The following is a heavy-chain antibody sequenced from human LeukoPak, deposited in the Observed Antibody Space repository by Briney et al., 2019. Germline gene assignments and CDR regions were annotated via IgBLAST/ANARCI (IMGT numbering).Heavy chain of an antibody. Sequence: GGSLRLSCVASGFTFSDYAMNWVRQAPGKGLEWVSTFKTKYNQVYYAESVRGRFTISTDNSKSTVYLQMYSLRAEDTALYYCARSVPDYTRFDYWGQGALVTVSS. CDR2: FKTKYNQV. CDR1: GFTFSDYA. J-gene: IGHJ4*02. D-gene: IGHD4-11*01. CDR3: ARSVPDYTRFDY. V-gene: IGHV3-23*05.